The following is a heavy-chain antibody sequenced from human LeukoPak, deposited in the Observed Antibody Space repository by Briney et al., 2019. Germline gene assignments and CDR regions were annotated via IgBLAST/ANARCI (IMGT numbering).Heavy chain of an antibody. CDR2: INPSGGST. CDR1: GYTFTSYY. V-gene: IGHV1-46*01. J-gene: IGHJ5*02. D-gene: IGHD3-22*01. CDR3: ARDLGARVYDSSGSNWFDP. Sequence: ASVKVSCKASGYTFTSYYMHWVRQAPGQGLEWMGIINPSGGSTSYAQKFQGRVTMTRDMSTSTVYMELSSLRSEDTAVYYCARDLGARVYDSSGSNWFDPWGQGTLVPVSS.